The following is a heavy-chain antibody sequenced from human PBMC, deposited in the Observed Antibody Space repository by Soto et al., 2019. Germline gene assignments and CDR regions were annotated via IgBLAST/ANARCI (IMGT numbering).Heavy chain of an antibody. D-gene: IGHD3-3*01. CDR2: MNPNSGNT. CDR1: GYTFTSYD. J-gene: IGHJ5*02. V-gene: IGHV1-8*01. CDR3: ARGAVIQLRFLEWLRYWFDP. Sequence: ASVKVSCKASGYTFTSYDINWVRQATGQGLEWMGWMNPNSGNTGYAQKFQGRVTMTRNTSISTAYMELSSLRSEDTAVYYCARGAVIQLRFLEWLRYWFDPWGQGTLVTVSS.